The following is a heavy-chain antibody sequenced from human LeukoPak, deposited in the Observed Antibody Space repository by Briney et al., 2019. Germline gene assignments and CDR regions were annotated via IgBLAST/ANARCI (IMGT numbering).Heavy chain of an antibody. J-gene: IGHJ3*02. Sequence: ASVKVSCKASGYTFTGYYMHWVRQAPGQGLEWMGWINPNSGGTNYAQKFQGRVTMTRDTSISTAYMELSRLRSDDTAVYYCARDRPGRLEGAFDIWGQGTMVTVSS. V-gene: IGHV1-2*02. D-gene: IGHD6-25*01. CDR2: INPNSGGT. CDR1: GYTFTGYY. CDR3: ARDRPGRLEGAFDI.